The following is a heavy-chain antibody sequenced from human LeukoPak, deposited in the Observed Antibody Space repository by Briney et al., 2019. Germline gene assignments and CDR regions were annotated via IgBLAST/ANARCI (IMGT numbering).Heavy chain of an antibody. D-gene: IGHD3-10*01. Sequence: PGGSLRLSCAASGFNFSSYAMSWVRQAPGKGLEWVSAISGSGGRTYYADCVKGRFTISRDNCKITLYLQMNSLRAEDTAIYYCAKVRVRFLWLGEFDYFDYWGQGTLVTVSS. CDR2: ISGSGGRT. V-gene: IGHV3-23*01. J-gene: IGHJ4*02. CDR3: AKVRVRFLWLGEFDYFDY. CDR1: GFNFSSYA.